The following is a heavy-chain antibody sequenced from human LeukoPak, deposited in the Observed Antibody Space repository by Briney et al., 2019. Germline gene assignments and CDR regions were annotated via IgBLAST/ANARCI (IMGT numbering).Heavy chain of an antibody. CDR1: GYGFTSYL. CDR3: ATLSGSYLPRKFDY. CDR2: IYPVDSDN. J-gene: IGHJ4*02. Sequence: GQALNISCNGSGYGFTSYLIGWVRQIPGKGLGWIGIIYPVDSDNRYSPSFQGQVTISADTSISPAYLQWSSLKASDTAMYYCATLSGSYLPRKFDYWGQGTLVIVSS. V-gene: IGHV5-51*01. D-gene: IGHD1-26*01.